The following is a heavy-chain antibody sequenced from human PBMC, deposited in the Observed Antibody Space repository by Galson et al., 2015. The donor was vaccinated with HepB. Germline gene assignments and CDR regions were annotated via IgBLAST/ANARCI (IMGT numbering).Heavy chain of an antibody. J-gene: IGHJ5*02. CDR2: IDPSDSYS. Sequence: QSGAEVKKPGESLRISCKGSGYSFTSYWITWVRQMPGKGLEWMGRIDPSDSYSNYSPSFQGHVTISADKSLSTAYLQWSSLKASDTAMYYCARYSLRGSGWYKNWFDPWGQGTLVTVSS. V-gene: IGHV5-10-1*01. CDR1: GYSFTSYW. D-gene: IGHD6-19*01. CDR3: ARYSLRGSGWYKNWFDP.